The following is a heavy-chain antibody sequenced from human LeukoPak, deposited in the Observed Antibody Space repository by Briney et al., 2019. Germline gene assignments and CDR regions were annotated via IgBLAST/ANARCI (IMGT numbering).Heavy chain of an antibody. CDR1: GGSISSFY. Sequence: PSESLSLTCTVSGGSISSFYRSWIRQPPGKGLEWNGYIYYTGSTDYNTSPKSRVTLSVDTSKNQFSLKLSSVTAADTAVYYCARRSWYVDYWGQGTLVSVSS. CDR2: IYYTGST. J-gene: IGHJ4*02. V-gene: IGHV4-59*08. D-gene: IGHD3-10*01. CDR3: ARRSWYVDY.